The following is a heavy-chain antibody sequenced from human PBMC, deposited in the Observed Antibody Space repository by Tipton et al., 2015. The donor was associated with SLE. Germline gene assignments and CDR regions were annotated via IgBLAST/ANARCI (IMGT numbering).Heavy chain of an antibody. V-gene: IGHV4-61*02. CDR2: IYTSGST. CDR1: GGSISSGSYY. J-gene: IGHJ3*02. CDR3: ARGRPPPLDAFDI. Sequence: GLVKPSETLSLTCIVSGGSISSGSYYWSWIRQPAGKGLEWIGYIYTSGSTNYNPSLKSRVTISVDTSKNQFSLKLSSVTAADTAVYYCARGRPPPLDAFDIWGQGTMVTVSS.